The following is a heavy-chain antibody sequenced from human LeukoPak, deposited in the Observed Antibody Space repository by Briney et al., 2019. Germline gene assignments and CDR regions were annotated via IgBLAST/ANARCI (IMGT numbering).Heavy chain of an antibody. Sequence: PGGSLRLSCAASGFAFTDYAISWVRQAPGEGLEWVSAITDSGGATYYADSVKGRFTISRDNSKNTLYLQMNSLRGDDTAIYYCAKAYTRSWYAAFDIWGQGTMVTISS. CDR1: GFAFTDYA. CDR2: ITDSGGAT. J-gene: IGHJ3*02. D-gene: IGHD6-13*01. CDR3: AKAYTRSWYAAFDI. V-gene: IGHV3-23*01.